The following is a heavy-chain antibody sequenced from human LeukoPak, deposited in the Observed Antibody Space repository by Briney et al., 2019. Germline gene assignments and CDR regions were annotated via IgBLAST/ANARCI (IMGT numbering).Heavy chain of an antibody. V-gene: IGHV3-43*02. Sequence: PGGSLRLSCAASGFTFDDYAMHWVRQAPGKGLEWVSPISGDGGTTYSADSVKGRFTISRDNSKNSLYLQMNSLRTEDTALYYCARSLPDYFDYWGQGTLVTVSS. CDR1: GFTFDDYA. J-gene: IGHJ4*02. CDR3: ARSLPDYFDY. CDR2: ISGDGGTT.